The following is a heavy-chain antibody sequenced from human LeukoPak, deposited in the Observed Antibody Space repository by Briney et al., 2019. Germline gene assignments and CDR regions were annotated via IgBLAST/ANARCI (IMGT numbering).Heavy chain of an antibody. Sequence: ASVKVSCKASGYTFTSHYMQWVRLAPGQGLEWMGIINPSGGGTRYAQKFQGRVTMTRDTSTSTVYTELSSLRSEDTAVYYCAREGSGSLPHLDHWGQGTLVTVSS. CDR3: AREGSGSLPHLDH. V-gene: IGHV1-46*01. CDR1: GYTFTSHY. D-gene: IGHD3-10*01. J-gene: IGHJ4*02. CDR2: INPSGGGT.